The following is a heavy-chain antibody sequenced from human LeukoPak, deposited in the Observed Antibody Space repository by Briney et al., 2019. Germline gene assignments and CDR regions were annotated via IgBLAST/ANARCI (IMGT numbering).Heavy chain of an antibody. V-gene: IGHV4-59*01. CDR2: IYYSGST. CDR3: ARAASHYDFWSGYQIYYYYGMDV. Sequence: PSETLSLTCTVSGGSISSYYWRWIRQPPGKGLEWIGYIYYSGSTNYNPSLKSRVTISVDTSKNQFSLKLSSVTAADTAVYYCARAASHYDFWSGYQIYYYYGMDVWGQGTTVTVSS. D-gene: IGHD3-3*01. CDR1: GGSISSYY. J-gene: IGHJ6*02.